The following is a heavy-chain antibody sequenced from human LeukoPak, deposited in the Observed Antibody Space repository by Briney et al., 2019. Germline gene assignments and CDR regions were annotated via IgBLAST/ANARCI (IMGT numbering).Heavy chain of an antibody. J-gene: IGHJ4*02. D-gene: IGHD2-2*01. CDR1: GFTFSSYS. Sequence: GGSLTLSCAPSGFTFSSYSMNWVRQAPGKGLGWVSSISSSSSYIYYADSVKGRFTISRDNAKNSLYLQMNSLRAEDTAVYYCARARNCSSTSCSRLDYWGQGTLVTVSS. CDR2: ISSSSSYI. CDR3: ARARNCSSTSCSRLDY. V-gene: IGHV3-21*01.